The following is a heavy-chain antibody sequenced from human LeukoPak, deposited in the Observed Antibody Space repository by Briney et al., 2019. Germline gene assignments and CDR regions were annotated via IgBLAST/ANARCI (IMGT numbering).Heavy chain of an antibody. CDR3: ASYISTPSRRNLDY. V-gene: IGHV4-39*01. D-gene: IGHD2-2*01. CDR1: GGSISSSTYY. J-gene: IGHJ4*02. Sequence: PSETLSLTCTVSGGSISSSTYYWGWIRQPPGKGLEWIGSIYYSGNTYYNPSLKSRVTISVDTSKNQFSLKLSSVTAADTAVYYCASYISTPSRRNLDYWGQGTLVTVSS. CDR2: IYYSGNT.